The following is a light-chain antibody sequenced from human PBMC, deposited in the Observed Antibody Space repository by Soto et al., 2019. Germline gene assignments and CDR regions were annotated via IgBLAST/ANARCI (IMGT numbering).Light chain of an antibody. V-gene: IGKV1-5*01. CDR2: DAS. Sequence: DIQMTQSPSTLSASVGDRVTITCRASQSISSWLAWYQQKPGKAPKLLIYDASSLESGVPSRFSGSGSGTEFTLTISSLQPDDFATYYCQQYNTYSTFGRGTKVDNK. J-gene: IGKJ1*01. CDR3: QQYNTYST. CDR1: QSISSW.